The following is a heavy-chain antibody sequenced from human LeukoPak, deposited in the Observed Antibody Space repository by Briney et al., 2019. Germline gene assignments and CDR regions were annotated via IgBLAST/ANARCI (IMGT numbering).Heavy chain of an antibody. D-gene: IGHD2-21*02. Sequence: SETLSLTCTVSGGSISSGDYYWSWIRQPPGKGLEWIGYIYYSGSTYYNPSLKSRVTISVDTSKNQFSLKLSSVTAADTAVYYCARVLRGGDSSYYFDYWGQGTLVTVSS. V-gene: IGHV4-30-4*01. CDR2: IYYSGST. CDR3: ARVLRGGDSSYYFDY. J-gene: IGHJ4*02. CDR1: GGSISSGDYY.